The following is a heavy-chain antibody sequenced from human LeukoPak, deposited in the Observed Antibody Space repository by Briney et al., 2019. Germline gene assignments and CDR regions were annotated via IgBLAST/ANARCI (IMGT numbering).Heavy chain of an antibody. CDR1: GYTFTGYY. CDR2: INPNSGST. CDR3: ARDRYCSGGSCYYSSFDP. V-gene: IGHV1-2*02. Sequence: ASVKVSCKASGYTFTGYYMHWVRQAPGQGLEWMGWINPNSGSTNYAQKFQGRVTMTRDTSISTAYMELSRLRSDDTAVYYCARDRYCSGGSCYYSSFDPWGQGTLVTVSS. D-gene: IGHD2-15*01. J-gene: IGHJ5*02.